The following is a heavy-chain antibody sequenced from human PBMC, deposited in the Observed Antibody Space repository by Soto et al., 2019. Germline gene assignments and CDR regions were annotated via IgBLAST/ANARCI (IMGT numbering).Heavy chain of an antibody. CDR2: IVVGSGRT. J-gene: IGHJ4*02. CDR1: GFTFTNSA. D-gene: IGHD1-7*01. V-gene: IGHV1-58*02. Sequence: ASVKVSCKASGFTFTNSAIQWVRQARGQRLEWMGWIVVGSGRTDYAQKFQERLTITRDMSTSTAYMELSSLTLEDTAVYYCAAVQGGGTTFHFWGQGSLVTVSS. CDR3: AAVQGGGTTFHF.